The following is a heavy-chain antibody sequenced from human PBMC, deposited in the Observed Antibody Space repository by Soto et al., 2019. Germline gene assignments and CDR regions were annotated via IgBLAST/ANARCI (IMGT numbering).Heavy chain of an antibody. Sequence: QVQLVQSGAEVKKPGASVKVSCKASGYTFTSYGISWVRQAPGQGLEWMGWISAYNGNTNYAQKLQGRVTMTTDTSTSTADMELRSLGSDDTAVYYCAREVDYYDSSGYSAYYYYYGMDVWGQGTTVTVSS. V-gene: IGHV1-18*01. CDR1: GYTFTSYG. CDR2: ISAYNGNT. CDR3: AREVDYYDSSGYSAYYYYYGMDV. J-gene: IGHJ6*02. D-gene: IGHD3-22*01.